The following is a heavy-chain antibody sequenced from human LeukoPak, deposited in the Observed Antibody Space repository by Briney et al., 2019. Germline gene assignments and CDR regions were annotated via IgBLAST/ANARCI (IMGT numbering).Heavy chain of an antibody. CDR2: ISGNGGST. V-gene: IGHV3-23*01. CDR3: AKVGSGSYYVY. J-gene: IGHJ4*02. Sequence: PGGSLRLSCAASGFTFSSYGMSWVRQAPGKGLEWVSAISGNGGSTYYPDSVKGRFTISRDNSKNTLYLQMNRLRAEDTAVYYCAKVGSGSYYVYWGQGTLVTVSS. D-gene: IGHD3-10*01. CDR1: GFTFSSYG.